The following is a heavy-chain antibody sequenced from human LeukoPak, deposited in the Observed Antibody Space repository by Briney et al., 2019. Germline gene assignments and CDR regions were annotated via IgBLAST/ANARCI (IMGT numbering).Heavy chain of an antibody. CDR3: ARYYGGNSNFDY. D-gene: IGHD4-23*01. CDR2: ISYSGST. Sequence: PSQTLSLTCTVSGGSINSGAHYWSWVRQPPGKGLEWIGYISYSGSTHYNPSLKSRVTISVDTSKNQFSLKLSSVTAADTAVYYCARYYGGNSNFDYWGQGTLVTVSS. J-gene: IGHJ4*02. CDR1: GGSINSGAHY. V-gene: IGHV4-30-4*01.